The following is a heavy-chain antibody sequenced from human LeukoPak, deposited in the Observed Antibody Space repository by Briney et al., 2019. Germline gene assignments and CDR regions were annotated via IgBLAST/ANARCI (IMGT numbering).Heavy chain of an antibody. J-gene: IGHJ4*02. D-gene: IGHD5-18*01. V-gene: IGHV3-30*03. CDR2: ISYDGSNK. CDR1: GFTFSSYG. CDR3: ASLVVDTAMSY. Sequence: GGSLRLSCAASGFTFSSYGMHWVRQAPGKGLEWVAVISYDGSNKYYADSVKGRSTISRDNSKNTLYLQMNSLRAEDTAVYYCASLVVDTAMSYWGQGTLVTVSS.